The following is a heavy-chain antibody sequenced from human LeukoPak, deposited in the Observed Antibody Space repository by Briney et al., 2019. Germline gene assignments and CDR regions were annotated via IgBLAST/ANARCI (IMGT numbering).Heavy chain of an antibody. CDR2: ISGSGGTT. D-gene: IGHD1-26*01. Sequence: PGGTLRLSCAASGFTFSSYGMSWVRQAPGKGQEWVSAISGSGGTTYYADSVKGRFTISRDNSMNTLYLQMNSLRAEDTAVYSCAKDRLGALLYFDSWGQGTLVTVSS. CDR1: GFTFSSYG. V-gene: IGHV3-23*01. J-gene: IGHJ4*02. CDR3: AKDRLGALLYFDS.